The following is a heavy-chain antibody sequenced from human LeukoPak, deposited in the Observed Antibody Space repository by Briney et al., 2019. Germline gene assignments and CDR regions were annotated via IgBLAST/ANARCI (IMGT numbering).Heavy chain of an antibody. CDR2: INHSGST. CDR1: GGSFSGYY. CDR3: ARMYAYDYFDY. V-gene: IGHV4-34*01. Sequence: KTSETLSLTCAVYGGSFSGYYWSWIRQPPGKGLEWIGEINHSGSTNYNPSLKSRVTISVDTSKNQFSLKLSSVTAADTAVYYCARMYAYDYFDYWGQGTLVTVSS. D-gene: IGHD2-2*01. J-gene: IGHJ4*02.